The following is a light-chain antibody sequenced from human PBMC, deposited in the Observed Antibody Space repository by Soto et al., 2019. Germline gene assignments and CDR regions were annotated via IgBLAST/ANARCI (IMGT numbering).Light chain of an antibody. CDR2: RDS. CDR3: QVWDSSTARV. J-gene: IGLJ3*02. V-gene: IGLV3-9*01. Sequence: SYELTQPLSVAVALGQTARITCGGNNIGSKNVHWYQQKPGQAPVLVIDRDSNRPSGIPERFSGSNSGNTATLTISRAQAGDEADYYCQVWDSSTARVFGGRTKLTVL. CDR1: NIGSKN.